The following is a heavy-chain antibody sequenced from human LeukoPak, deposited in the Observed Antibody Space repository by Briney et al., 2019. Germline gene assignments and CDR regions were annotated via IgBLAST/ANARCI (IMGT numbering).Heavy chain of an antibody. CDR1: GDSVSSNSAA. J-gene: IGHJ4*02. CDR3: SRSLFREQVEPFGF. V-gene: IGHV6-1*01. Sequence: SQTLSLTCAISGDSVSSNSAAWYWIRQSPSRGLEWLGRTYYRSKWYNKCAISVKSRITFNPDTSKNQFSLHLNSVTPEDTAVYYWSRSLFREQVEPFGFWGQGTLVTVSS. D-gene: IGHD6-13*01. CDR2: TYYRSKWYN.